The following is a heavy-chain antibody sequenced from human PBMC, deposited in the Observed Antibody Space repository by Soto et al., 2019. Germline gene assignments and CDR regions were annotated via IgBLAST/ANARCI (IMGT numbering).Heavy chain of an antibody. J-gene: IGHJ4*02. CDR3: ARDTGDGTFDF. V-gene: IGHV1-69*06. CDR1: GGTFSSYG. Sequence: GASVKVSCKASGGTFSSYGISWVRQAPGQGLEWMGGIIPIFGTTNYAQKFQDRVTISRDTSASTAYMELTSLRSEDTAVYYCARDTGDGTFDFWGQGTLVTVSS. D-gene: IGHD7-27*01. CDR2: IIPIFGTT.